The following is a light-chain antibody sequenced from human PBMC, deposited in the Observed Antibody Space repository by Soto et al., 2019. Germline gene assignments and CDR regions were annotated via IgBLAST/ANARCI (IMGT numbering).Light chain of an antibody. CDR3: CSYAGSSTFWV. CDR1: SSDVGSYNL. CDR2: EVS. V-gene: IGLV2-23*02. J-gene: IGLJ3*02. Sequence: QSVLTQPASVSGSPGQSITISCTGTSSDVGSYNLVSWYQQHPVKAPKLMIYEVSKRPSGVSNRFSGSKSGNTASLTISGLQAEDEADYYCCSYAGSSTFWVFGGGTKVTVL.